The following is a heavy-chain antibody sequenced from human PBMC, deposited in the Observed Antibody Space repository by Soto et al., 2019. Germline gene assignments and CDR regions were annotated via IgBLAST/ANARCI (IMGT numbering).Heavy chain of an antibody. Sequence: PXXSLRLSFAASGFTFSRYAMRWVRQAPGKGLVWVSHISPDGGTTKYADSVKGRFTISRDNAKNTVYLQMNGLRAEDTAVYYCANRVVGTMWGQGTMVTV. CDR3: ANRVVGTM. CDR1: GFTFSRYA. J-gene: IGHJ3*01. D-gene: IGHD2-15*01. V-gene: IGHV3-74*03. CDR2: ISPDGGTT.